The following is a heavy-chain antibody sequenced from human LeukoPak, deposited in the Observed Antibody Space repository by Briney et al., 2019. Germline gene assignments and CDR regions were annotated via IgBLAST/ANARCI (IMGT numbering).Heavy chain of an antibody. D-gene: IGHD2-21*02. V-gene: IGHV3-33*01. CDR2: IWYDGSNK. Sequence: GGSLRLSCAASGFTFSSYGMHWVRQAPGKGLEWVAVIWYDGSNKYYADSVKGRFTISRDNSKNTLYLQMNSLRAEDTAVYYCARDQVAYCGSDCYWGPADYWGQGTLVTVSS. J-gene: IGHJ4*02. CDR3: ARDQVAYCGSDCYWGPADY. CDR1: GFTFSSYG.